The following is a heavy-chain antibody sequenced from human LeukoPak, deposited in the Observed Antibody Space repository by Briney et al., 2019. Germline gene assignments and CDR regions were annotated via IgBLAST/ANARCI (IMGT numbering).Heavy chain of an antibody. CDR1: GGSFSGYY. J-gene: IGHJ3*02. CDR3: ARARGYSYGYGAFDI. CDR2: INHSGST. D-gene: IGHD5-18*01. Sequence: KTSETLSLTCAVYGGSFSGYYWSWIRQPPGKGLEWIGEINHSGSTNYNPSLKSRVTISVDTSKNQFSLKLSSVTAADTAVYYCARARGYSYGYGAFDIWGQGTMVTVSS. V-gene: IGHV4-34*01.